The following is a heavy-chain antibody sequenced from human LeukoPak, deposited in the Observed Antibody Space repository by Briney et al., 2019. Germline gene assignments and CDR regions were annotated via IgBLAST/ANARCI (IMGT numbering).Heavy chain of an antibody. V-gene: IGHV4-61*02. CDR2: IYTSGST. J-gene: IGHJ4*02. Sequence: SETLSLTCTVSGGSISSGNYYWRWIRQPAGKRLEWIGRIYTSGSTNYNPSLKSRVTISGDTSKNQFSLKLSSVTAADTAVYYCARETGELPYYSDYWGQGTLVTVSS. CDR1: GGSISSGNYY. CDR3: ARETGELPYYSDY. D-gene: IGHD3-10*01.